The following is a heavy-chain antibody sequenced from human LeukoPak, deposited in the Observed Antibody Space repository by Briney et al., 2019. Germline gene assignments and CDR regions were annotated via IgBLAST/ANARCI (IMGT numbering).Heavy chain of an antibody. CDR2: ISSSGSTI. V-gene: IGHV3-48*03. J-gene: IGHJ3*02. CDR3: ARDLHDIVVVVAATPRDAFDI. D-gene: IGHD2-15*01. CDR1: GFTFSSYE. Sequence: GGSLRLSCAASGFTFSSYEMNWVRQAPGKGVEWVSYISSSGSTIYYADSVKGRFTISRDNAKNSLYLQMNSLRAEDTAVYYCARDLHDIVVVVAATPRDAFDIWGQGTMVTVSS.